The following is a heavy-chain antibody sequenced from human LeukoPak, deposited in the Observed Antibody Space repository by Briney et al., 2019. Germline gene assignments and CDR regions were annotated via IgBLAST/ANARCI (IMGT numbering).Heavy chain of an antibody. CDR1: GGSFSGYY. D-gene: IGHD5-24*01. CDR3: ARGSKRRDGYKRGYYFDY. V-gene: IGHV4-34*01. Sequence: SETLSLTRAVYGGSFSGYYWSWIRQPPGKGLEWIGEINHSGSTNYNPSLKSRVTISVDTSKNQFSLKLSSVTAADTAVYYCARGSKRRDGYKRGYYFDYWGQGTLVTVSS. CDR2: INHSGST. J-gene: IGHJ4*02.